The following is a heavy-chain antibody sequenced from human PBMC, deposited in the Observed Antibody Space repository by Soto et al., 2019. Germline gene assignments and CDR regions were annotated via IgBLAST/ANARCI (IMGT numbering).Heavy chain of an antibody. J-gene: IGHJ6*02. D-gene: IGHD3-10*01. V-gene: IGHV3-7*03. CDR3: ARESGTHGYYYYGMDV. CDR1: GFTFSSYW. Sequence: PGGSLRLSCAASGFTFSSYWMSWVRQAPGKGLEWVANIKQDGSEKYYVDSVKGRFTISRDNAKNSLYLQMNSLRAEDTAVYYCARESGTHGYYYYGMDVWGQGTTVTVSS. CDR2: IKQDGSEK.